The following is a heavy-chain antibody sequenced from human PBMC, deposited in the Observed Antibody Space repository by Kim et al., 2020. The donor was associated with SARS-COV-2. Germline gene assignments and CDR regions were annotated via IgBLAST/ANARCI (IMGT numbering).Heavy chain of an antibody. Sequence: SVKVSCKASGGTFSSYAISWVRQAPGQGLEWMGGIIPIFGTANYAQKFQGRVTITADESTSTAYMELSSLRSEDTAVYYCARGYYDSPGLGGYYYYGMDVWGQGTTVTVSS. CDR3: ARGYYDSPGLGGYYYYGMDV. CDR2: IIPIFGTA. D-gene: IGHD3-22*01. V-gene: IGHV1-69*13. J-gene: IGHJ6*02. CDR1: GGTFSSYA.